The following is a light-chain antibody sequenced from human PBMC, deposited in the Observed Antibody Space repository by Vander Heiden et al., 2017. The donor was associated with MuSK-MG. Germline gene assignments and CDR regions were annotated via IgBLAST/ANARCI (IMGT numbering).Light chain of an antibody. V-gene: IGKV1-16*01. Sequence: DIQMTQSPSSLSASVGDRVTITCRASQPIGNFLAWFQQKPGKAPKPLMYATSTLESGVPSRFSGMKSGTDFTLTIAGLQCEDFATYFCQQEDNFPITFGHGTKVDF. CDR1: QPIGNF. CDR3: QQEDNFPIT. J-gene: IGKJ3*01. CDR2: ATS.